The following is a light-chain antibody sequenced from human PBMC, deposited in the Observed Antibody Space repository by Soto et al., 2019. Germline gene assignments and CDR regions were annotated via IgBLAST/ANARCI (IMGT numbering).Light chain of an antibody. CDR2: GAS. CDR1: QSVISNY. J-gene: IGKJ1*01. CDR3: QQYGNTPLT. Sequence: EIVLRQSPDTLSLSPGERAILSCRVSQSVISNYLAWYQLTPGQAPRLLIYGASSRATGIPDRFSGSGSGTDFSLTITRLETEDFAVYYCQQYGNTPLTFGQGTKVEIK. V-gene: IGKV3-20*01.